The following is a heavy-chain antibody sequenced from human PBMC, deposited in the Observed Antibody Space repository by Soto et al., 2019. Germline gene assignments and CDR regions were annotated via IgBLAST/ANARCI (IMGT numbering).Heavy chain of an antibody. V-gene: IGHV4-61*01. D-gene: IGHD3-3*01. J-gene: IGHJ6*02. CDR2: IYYSGST. Sequence: SETLSLTCTVSGGSVSSGSYYWSWIRQPPGKGLEWIGYIYYSGSTNYNPSLKSRVTISVDTSKNQFSLKLSSVTAADTAVYYCARDRNYDFWSGYYSNDYYYGMDVWGQGTTVTVSS. CDR3: ARDRNYDFWSGYYSNDYYYGMDV. CDR1: GGSVSSGSYY.